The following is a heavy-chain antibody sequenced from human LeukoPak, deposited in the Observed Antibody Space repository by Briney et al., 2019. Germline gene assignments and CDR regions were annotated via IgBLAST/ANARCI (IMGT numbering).Heavy chain of an antibody. D-gene: IGHD2-15*01. V-gene: IGHV3-43D*03. CDR1: GFTFYDYA. CDR3: AKARGRIAATHEYYYYYYMDV. Sequence: GGSLRLSCAASGFTFYDYAMHWVRQAPGKGLEWVSLISWDGGSTYYADSVKGRFTISRDNSKNSLYLQMNSLRAEDTALYYCAKARGRIAATHEYYYYYYMDVWGKGTTVTVSS. J-gene: IGHJ6*03. CDR2: ISWDGGST.